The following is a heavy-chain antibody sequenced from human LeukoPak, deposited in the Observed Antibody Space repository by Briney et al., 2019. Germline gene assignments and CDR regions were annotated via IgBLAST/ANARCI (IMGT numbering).Heavy chain of an antibody. CDR1: GFTFSLFG. CDR3: AKDEPGISATRPDY. CDR2: ISYDGSNK. D-gene: IGHD6-19*01. J-gene: IGHJ4*02. V-gene: IGHV3-30*18. Sequence: PGRSLRLSCAASGFTFSLFGMHWVRQAPGKGLEWVALISYDGSNKWYADSVEGRFTTSRDNSKNTLYLQMSSLRAEDTAVYYCAKDEPGISATRPDYWGQGTLVSVS.